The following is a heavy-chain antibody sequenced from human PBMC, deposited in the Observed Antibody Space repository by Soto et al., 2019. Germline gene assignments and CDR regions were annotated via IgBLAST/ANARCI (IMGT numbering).Heavy chain of an antibody. CDR3: VRSGHSFGGVV. D-gene: IGHD3-16*01. V-gene: IGHV4-59*01. CDR1: GASMIDYY. J-gene: IGHJ4*02. CDR2: MFYSGRS. Sequence: SETLSLTCTVSGASMIDYYGSWVRQTPGKGLEWIGYMFYSGRSNYNPSLKSRVAISVDTSKNRISLRLRSVTAADTAVYYCVRSGHSFGGVVWGQGSLVTVSS.